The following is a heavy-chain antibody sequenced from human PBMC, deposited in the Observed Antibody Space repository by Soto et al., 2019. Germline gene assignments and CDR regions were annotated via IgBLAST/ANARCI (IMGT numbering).Heavy chain of an antibody. CDR3: ASTNRGNWNSLLALYY. CDR1: GYTFTSYG. D-gene: IGHD1-7*01. V-gene: IGHV1-18*04. Sequence: QVQLVQSGAEVKKPGASVKVSCKASGYTFTSYGISWVRQAPGQGLEWMGWISAYNGNTNYAQKLQGRVTMTTDTSTSTAYMELRSLRSDDTAVYYCASTNRGNWNSLLALYYWGQGTLVTVSS. J-gene: IGHJ4*02. CDR2: ISAYNGNT.